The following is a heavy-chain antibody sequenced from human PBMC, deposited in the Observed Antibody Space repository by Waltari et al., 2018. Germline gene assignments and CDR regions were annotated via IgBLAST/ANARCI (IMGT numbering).Heavy chain of an antibody. D-gene: IGHD3-3*02. CDR1: GGSFRGYY. CDR2: INQSGST. Sequence: QVQLQQWGAGLLKPSETLSLTCAVYGGSFRGYYWCWLRQPPGKGRECIGEINQSGSTNYNPALESRVKISVDTVKNQVYLKLSSGTAADTAVYYGARDGPHLRVLGAGQGYYGMDVWGQGTTVTVSS. V-gene: IGHV4-34*01. CDR3: ARDGPHLRVLGAGQGYYGMDV. J-gene: IGHJ6*02.